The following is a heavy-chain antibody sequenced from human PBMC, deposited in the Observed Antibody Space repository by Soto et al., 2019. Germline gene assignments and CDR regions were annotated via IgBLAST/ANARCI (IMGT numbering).Heavy chain of an antibody. J-gene: IGHJ4*01. Sequence: GGSLRLSCAASGFPFTNAWINWVRQVPGKGLEWVGRVKSKTDGGSSDYAAPVKGRFAVSRDDSKNIVYLQMNSLKIEDTGVYYCTTDSRTTQPEILFDYWGHGTQVTVSS. D-gene: IGHD1-26*01. CDR3: TTDSRTTQPEILFDY. V-gene: IGHV3-15*07. CDR2: VKSKTDGGSS. CDR1: GFPFTNAW.